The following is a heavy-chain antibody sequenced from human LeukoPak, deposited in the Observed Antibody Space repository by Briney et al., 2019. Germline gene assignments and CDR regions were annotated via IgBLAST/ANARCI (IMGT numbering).Heavy chain of an antibody. J-gene: IGHJ4*02. CDR2: INHSGST. D-gene: IGHD4-17*01. Sequence: SETLSLTCAVYGGSFSGYYWSWIRQSPGKGLDWIGEINHSGSTNYNPSLKSRVTISVDTSKNQFSLKLSSVTAADTAVYYCARVPTVTFFDYWGQGTLVTVSS. CDR3: ARVPTVTFFDY. V-gene: IGHV4-34*01. CDR1: GGSFSGYY.